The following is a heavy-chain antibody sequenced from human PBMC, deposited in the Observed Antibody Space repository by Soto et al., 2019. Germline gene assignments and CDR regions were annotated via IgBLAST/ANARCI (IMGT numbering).Heavy chain of an antibody. CDR3: ATVPSRNAGNGNWFDP. V-gene: IGHV1-24*01. CDR1: GYTLTELS. J-gene: IGHJ5*02. Sequence: GASVKVSCKVSGYTLTELSMHWVRQAPGKGLEWMGGFDPEDGEKIYAQKFQGRVTMTEDTSTDTACMELSSLRSEDTAVYYCATVPSRNAGNGNWFDPWGQGTLVTVSS. CDR2: FDPEDGEK. D-gene: IGHD2-8*01.